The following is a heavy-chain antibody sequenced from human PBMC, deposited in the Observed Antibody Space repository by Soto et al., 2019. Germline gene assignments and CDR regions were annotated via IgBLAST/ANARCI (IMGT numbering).Heavy chain of an antibody. Sequence: PGGSLRLSCAASRLTFSSYAMSWVRQAPGKGLEWVSAISSSGASTYSADSVKGRFTISRDNSKNTLYLQMNSLRAEDTAVYYCAKDMVHCTGTRCARYFEEWGRGALVTVSS. D-gene: IGHD2-8*02. CDR1: RLTFSSYA. V-gene: IGHV3-23*01. J-gene: IGHJ4*02. CDR2: ISSSGAST. CDR3: AKDMVHCTGTRCARYFEE.